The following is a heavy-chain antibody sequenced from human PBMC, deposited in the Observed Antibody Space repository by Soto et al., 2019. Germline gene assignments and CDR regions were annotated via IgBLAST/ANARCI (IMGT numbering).Heavy chain of an antibody. CDR2: IKQDGSEQ. CDR1: GLTFGNYW. CDR3: AGDRPQEKRLPGC. D-gene: IGHD3-16*01. Sequence: GGSLRLSCAASGLTFGNYWMSWVRQAPGKGLEWVANIKQDGSEQYYSDSVKGRFTISRDNDKNSLYLQMSSLRAEDTAVYYCAGDRPQEKRLPGCWGQGTLVTVSA. V-gene: IGHV3-7*04. J-gene: IGHJ4*02.